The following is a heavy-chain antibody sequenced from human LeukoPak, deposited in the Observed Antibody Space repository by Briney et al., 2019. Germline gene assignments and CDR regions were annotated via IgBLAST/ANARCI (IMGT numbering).Heavy chain of an antibody. CDR1: GGSFSGYY. V-gene: IGHV4-34*01. CDR2: INHSGST. J-gene: IGHJ4*02. Sequence: PSETLSLTCAVYGGSFSGYYWSWIRQPPGKGLEWIGEINHSGSTNYNPSLKSRVTISVDTSKKQFSLKLRSVTAADTAVYYCASVPFRDGHLPNYFDYWGQETLVTVSS. CDR3: ASVPFRDGHLPNYFDY. D-gene: IGHD2-8*01.